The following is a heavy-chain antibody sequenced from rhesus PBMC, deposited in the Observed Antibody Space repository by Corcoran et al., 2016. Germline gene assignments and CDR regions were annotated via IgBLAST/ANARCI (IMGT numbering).Heavy chain of an antibody. J-gene: IGHJ2*01. V-gene: IGHV4-165*01. D-gene: IGHD2-2*01. CDR2: NGGSRGNP. Sequence: QVQLQESGPGLVKPSETLSLTCGVSGGSISDYYWGWIRQPPGKGLEWIGDNGGSRGNPSSTPSLKRPVTISTGPSKHQFSLTLTSVTAADTAVYYCARGRLAYYWYFDLWGPGTPITIPS. CDR3: ARGRLAYYWYFDL. CDR1: GGSISDYY.